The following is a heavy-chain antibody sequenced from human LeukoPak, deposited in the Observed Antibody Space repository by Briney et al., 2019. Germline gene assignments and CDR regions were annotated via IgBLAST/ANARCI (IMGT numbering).Heavy chain of an antibody. CDR1: GFTFDDYA. CDR3: TKDLKYSSRYFDY. J-gene: IGHJ4*02. V-gene: IGHV3-9*01. D-gene: IGHD6-13*01. CDR2: ISWNSGYI. Sequence: GGSLRLSCAASGFTFDDYAMHWVRQAPGKGLEWVSGISWNSGYIGYADSVKGRFTISRDSAKNSLYLQMNSLGPEDTALYYCTKDLKYSSRYFDYWGQGALVTVSS.